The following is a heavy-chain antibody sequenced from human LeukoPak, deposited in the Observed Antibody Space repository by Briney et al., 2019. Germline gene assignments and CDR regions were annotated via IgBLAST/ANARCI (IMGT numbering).Heavy chain of an antibody. D-gene: IGHD6-6*01. CDR1: GGTFSSYA. Sequence: ASVKVSCKASGGTFSSYAISWVRQAPGQGLEWMGIINPSGGRTTYPQKFRGRVTMTRDTSTSTVYLELSSLRSEDTAVYYCARDPLPPYSSSSGDYYYYMDVWGKGTTVTVSS. CDR2: INPSGGRT. V-gene: IGHV1-46*01. J-gene: IGHJ6*03. CDR3: ARDPLPPYSSSSGDYYYYMDV.